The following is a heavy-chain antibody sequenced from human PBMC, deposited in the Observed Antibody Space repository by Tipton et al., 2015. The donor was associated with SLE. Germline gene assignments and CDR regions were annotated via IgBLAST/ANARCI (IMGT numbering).Heavy chain of an antibody. V-gene: IGHV4-59*11. CDR3: ARKLGISYFDY. J-gene: IGHJ4*02. D-gene: IGHD7-27*01. Sequence: LSIPCTVSGGSISSHYWSWIRQPPGKGLEWIGYIYYSGSTNYNPSLKSRVTISVDTSKNQFSLKLSSVTAADTAVYYCARKLGISYFDYWGQGTLVTVSS. CDR1: GGSISSHY. CDR2: IYYSGST.